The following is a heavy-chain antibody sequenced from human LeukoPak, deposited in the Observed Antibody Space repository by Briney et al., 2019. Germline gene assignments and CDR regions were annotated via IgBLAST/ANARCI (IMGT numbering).Heavy chain of an antibody. CDR2: IIPIFGTA. V-gene: IGHV1-69*13. Sequence: GASVNVSCKASGGTFSSYAISWVRQAPGQGLEWMGGIIPIFGTANYAQKFQGRVTITADESTSTAYMELSSLRSEDTAVYYCARDGSSSSIRYFDYWGQGTLVTVSS. D-gene: IGHD6-13*01. CDR3: ARDGSSSSIRYFDY. J-gene: IGHJ4*02. CDR1: GGTFSSYA.